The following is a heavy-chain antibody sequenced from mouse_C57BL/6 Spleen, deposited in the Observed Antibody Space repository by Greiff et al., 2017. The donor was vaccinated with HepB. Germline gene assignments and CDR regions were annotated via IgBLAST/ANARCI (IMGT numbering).Heavy chain of an antibody. J-gene: IGHJ4*01. CDR2: IRNKANNHAT. CDR1: GFTFSDAW. D-gene: IGHD1-1*01. CDR3: TALSITTVDAMDY. V-gene: IGHV6-6*01. Sequence: EVQLVESGGGLVQPGGSMKLSCAASGFTFSDAWMDWVRQSPEKGLEWVAEIRNKANNHATYYAESVKGRFTISRDDSKSSVYLQMNSLRAEDTGIYYCTALSITTVDAMDYWGQGTSVTVSS.